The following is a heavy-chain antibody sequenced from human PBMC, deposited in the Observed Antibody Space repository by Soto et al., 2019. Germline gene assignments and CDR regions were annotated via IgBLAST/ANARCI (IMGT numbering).Heavy chain of an antibody. D-gene: IGHD1-26*01. Sequence: GASVKVSCKASGDTFSRYAVSWLRQAPGQGLEWIEGIIPIFGTTNYAQNFQGRVTVTADESTSTAYMELSSLRSEDTAVYYCARGGYLSIVGATVRYYGMDVWGQGTTVTVSS. J-gene: IGHJ6*02. V-gene: IGHV1-69*13. CDR3: ARGGYLSIVGATVRYYGMDV. CDR1: GDTFSRYA. CDR2: IIPIFGTT.